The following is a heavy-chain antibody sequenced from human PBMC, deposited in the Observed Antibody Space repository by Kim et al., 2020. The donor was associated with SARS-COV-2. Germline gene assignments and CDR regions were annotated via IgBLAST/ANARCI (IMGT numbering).Heavy chain of an antibody. V-gene: IGHV1-69*13. CDR2: IIPIFGTA. D-gene: IGHD2-15*01. J-gene: IGHJ5*02. CDR1: GGTFSSYA. Sequence: SVKVSCKASGGTFSSYAISWVRQAPGQGLEWMGGIIPIFGTANYAQKFQGRVTITADESTSTAYMELSSLRSEDTAVYYCARERNMEVVADNNWFDPWGQGTLVTVSS. CDR3: ARERNMEVVADNNWFDP.